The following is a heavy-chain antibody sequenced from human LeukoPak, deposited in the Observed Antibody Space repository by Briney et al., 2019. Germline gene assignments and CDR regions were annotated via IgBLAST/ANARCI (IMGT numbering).Heavy chain of an antibody. CDR3: ARSFWSGYYDY. V-gene: IGHV3-30-3*01. J-gene: IGHJ4*02. Sequence: GGSLRLSCAASGFTFSSYAMHWVRQAPGKGLEWVAVISYDGSNKYYADSVKGRFTISRDNSKNTLYLQMNSLRAEDTAVYYCARSFWSGYYDYWGQGTLVTVSS. D-gene: IGHD3-3*01. CDR1: GFTFSSYA. CDR2: ISYDGSNK.